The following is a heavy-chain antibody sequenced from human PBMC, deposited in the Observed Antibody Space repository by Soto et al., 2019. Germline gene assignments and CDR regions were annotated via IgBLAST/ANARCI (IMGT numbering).Heavy chain of an antibody. CDR1: GFTFNNYA. V-gene: IGHV3-23*01. CDR2: ISANGQGI. CDR3: AKDRNYPRDQFHN. J-gene: IGHJ4*02. Sequence: LRLSCAASGFTFNNYAMSWVRQAPGKGLEWVSAISANGQGIYYADSVKGRFIISRDSSKNTVFLHMDSLTAEDTAVYYCAKDRNYPRDQFHNWGQRTLVPVSS. D-gene: IGHD1-7*01.